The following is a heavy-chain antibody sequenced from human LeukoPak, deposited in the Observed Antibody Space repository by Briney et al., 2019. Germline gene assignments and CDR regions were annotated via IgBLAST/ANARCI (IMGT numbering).Heavy chain of an antibody. Sequence: GGSLRLSCTVSGFPFNDYVIHWVRQAPGKGLEWVAVTSADARIKIYNDSVRGRFTISRDSSKNTQYLQMNSLRVEDTAVYYCARDPVLGAPDYLDYWGRGTLVSVSS. J-gene: IGHJ4*02. CDR1: GFPFNDYV. V-gene: IGHV3-30*03. CDR3: ARDPVLGAPDYLDY. D-gene: IGHD1-26*01. CDR2: TSADARIK.